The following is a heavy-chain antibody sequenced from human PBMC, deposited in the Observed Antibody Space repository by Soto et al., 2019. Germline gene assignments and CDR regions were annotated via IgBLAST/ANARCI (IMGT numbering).Heavy chain of an antibody. D-gene: IGHD3-9*01. CDR2: MNPNSGNT. CDR3: ARDQFRGILTGYYNYWFDP. J-gene: IGHJ5*02. CDR1: GYTFTSYD. Sequence: QVQLVQSGAEVKKPGASVKVSCKASGYTFTSYDINWVRQATGQGLEWMGWMNPNSGNTGYAQKFQGRVTMTRNTSISTAYMELSSLRSEDTAVYYCARDQFRGILTGYYNYWFDPWGQGTLVTVSS. V-gene: IGHV1-8*01.